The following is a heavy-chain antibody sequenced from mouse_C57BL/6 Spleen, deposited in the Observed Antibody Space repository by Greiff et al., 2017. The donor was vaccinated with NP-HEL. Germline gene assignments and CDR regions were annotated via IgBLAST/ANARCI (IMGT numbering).Heavy chain of an antibody. CDR1: GYTFTSYW. D-gene: IGHD3-2*02. V-gene: IGHV1-55*01. CDR3: ARWVTAQATWEFAY. CDR2: IYPGSGST. Sequence: QVQLQQPGAELVKPGASVKMSCKASGYTFTSYWITWVKQRPGQGLEWIGDIYPGSGSTNYNETFKSKATLTVDTSSSTAYMQLSSLTSEDAAVYYCARWVTAQATWEFAYWGQGTLVTVSA. J-gene: IGHJ3*01.